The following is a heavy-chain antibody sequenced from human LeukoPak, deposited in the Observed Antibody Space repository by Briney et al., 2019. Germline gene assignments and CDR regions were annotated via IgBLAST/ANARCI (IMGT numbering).Heavy chain of an antibody. CDR1: GYTFTSYG. CDR2: ISAYNGNT. D-gene: IGHD2-15*01. Sequence: ASVKVSCKASGYTFTSYGISWVRQAPGQGLEWMGWISAYNGNTNYAQKLQGRVTMTTDKSTSTAYMELRSLRSDDTAVYYCARDQEGRSCSGGTCYLGWSFDLWGRGTLVTVSS. V-gene: IGHV1-18*01. J-gene: IGHJ2*01. CDR3: ARDQEGRSCSGGTCYLGWSFDL.